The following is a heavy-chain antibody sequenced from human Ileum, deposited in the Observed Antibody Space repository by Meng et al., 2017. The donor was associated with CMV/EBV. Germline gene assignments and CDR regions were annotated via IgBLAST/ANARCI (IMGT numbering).Heavy chain of an antibody. J-gene: IGHJ4*02. CDR2: VHKSGSI. CDR1: GGANISSSYY. V-gene: IGHV4-39*07. D-gene: IGHD4-11*01. CDR3: ARDHTIVTPSYFDS. Sequence: GSLRLSFSVSGGANISSSYYWGWIRQSPGKGLEWIASVHKSGSIYSNPSLKSRLNMSLDTSKNQFSLELSSVTAADTAVYYCARDHTIVTPSYFDSWGQGTLVTVSS.